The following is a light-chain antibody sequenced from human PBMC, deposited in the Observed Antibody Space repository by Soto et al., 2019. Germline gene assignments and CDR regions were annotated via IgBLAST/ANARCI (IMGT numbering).Light chain of an antibody. J-gene: IGKJ4*01. Sequence: EIVLTQSPGTLSLSPGERATLSCRASQSVSSSYLAWYQQKPGQAPRLLIYGASSRATGIPARFSGSGSGTDFTLTISSLEPEDFAVYFCQHRAGWPPALTFGGGTKVDIK. CDR1: QSVSSSY. CDR3: QHRAGWPPALT. V-gene: IGKV3-20*01. CDR2: GAS.